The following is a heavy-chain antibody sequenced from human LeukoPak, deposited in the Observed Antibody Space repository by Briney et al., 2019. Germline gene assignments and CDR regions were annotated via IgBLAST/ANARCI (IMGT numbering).Heavy chain of an antibody. J-gene: IGHJ6*03. CDR3: ARHKDYYYSYMDV. CDR1: GGSISSYY. CDR2: IYYSGST. V-gene: IGHV4-39*01. Sequence: PSETLSLTCTVSGGSISSYYWGWIRQPPGKGLEWIGTIYYSGSTYYNPSLTSRVTISVDTSKNQFSLKLSSVTAADTAVYYCARHKDYYYSYMDVWGKGTTVTVSS.